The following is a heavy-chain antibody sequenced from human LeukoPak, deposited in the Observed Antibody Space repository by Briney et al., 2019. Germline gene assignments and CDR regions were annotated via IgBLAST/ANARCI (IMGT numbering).Heavy chain of an antibody. D-gene: IGHD2-2*01. V-gene: IGHV1-2*02. CDR2: INPNSGGT. CDR3: AITYHYCSSTRCYPYYFDY. CDR1: GYTFTGYF. Sequence: ASVKVSCKASGYTFTGYFIHWVRQAPGQGLQWMGWINPNSGGTNYAQKFQGRVTMTRDTSISTAYMELSRLRSDDTAVYYCAITYHYCSSTRCYPYYFDYWGQGTLVTVSS. J-gene: IGHJ4*02.